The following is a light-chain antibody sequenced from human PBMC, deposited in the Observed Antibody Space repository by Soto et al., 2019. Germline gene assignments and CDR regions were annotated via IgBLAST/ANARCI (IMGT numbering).Light chain of an antibody. V-gene: IGLV4-69*01. CDR3: QSWGTGGV. CDR1: SGHTTYA. Sequence: QPVLTQSPSASASLGASVKLTCTLSSGHTTYAIAWHQQQPAKGPRFLMKVNNDGSQINGDGIPDRFSGSSSGAERYLTIAGLQSEDEADYYCQSWGTGGVFGGGTKLTVL. J-gene: IGLJ3*02. CDR2: VNNDGSQ.